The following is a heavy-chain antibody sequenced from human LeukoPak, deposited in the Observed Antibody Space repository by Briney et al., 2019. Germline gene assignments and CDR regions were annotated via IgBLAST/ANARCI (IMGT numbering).Heavy chain of an antibody. CDR3: ARVAGSIDY. CDR1: GYAFTTYD. CDR2: MNPNSGYT. V-gene: IGHV1-8*03. J-gene: IGHJ4*02. Sequence: ASVKVSCKASGYAFTTYDINWVRQATGQGLEWMGWMNPNSGYTGYAQKFQGRVTITRDASISTAYMELSSLRSEDTAVYYCARVAGSIDYWGQGTLVTVSS. D-gene: IGHD6-19*01.